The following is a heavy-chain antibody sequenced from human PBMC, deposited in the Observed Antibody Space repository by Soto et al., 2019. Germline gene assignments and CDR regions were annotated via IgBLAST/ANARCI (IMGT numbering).Heavy chain of an antibody. CDR1: GYTFTNYG. Sequence: QVQLVPSGGEVAKPGASVKVSCKASGYTFTNYGINWVRQAPGLGLEWMGWINVYNGKTNYAQKFQARVTMTTDTSTNSVYMELRSLRSDDTAVYYCARGPDPTYFDYWGQGTLVIVSS. V-gene: IGHV1-18*01. J-gene: IGHJ4*02. CDR2: INVYNGKT. CDR3: ARGPDPTYFDY.